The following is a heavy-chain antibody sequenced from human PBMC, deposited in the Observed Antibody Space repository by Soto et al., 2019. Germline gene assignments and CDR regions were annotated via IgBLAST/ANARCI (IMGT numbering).Heavy chain of an antibody. CDR3: AREYSSSWYVDY. CDR2: IYSGGST. V-gene: IGHV3-66*01. J-gene: IGHJ4*02. Sequence: EVQLVESGGGLVQPGGSLRLSCAASGFTVSSNYMSWVRQAPGKGLEWVSVIYSGGSTYYADSVKGRFTISRDNSKTTLYLQMNSLRAEDTAVYYCAREYSSSWYVDYWGQGTLVTVSS. CDR1: GFTVSSNY. D-gene: IGHD6-13*01.